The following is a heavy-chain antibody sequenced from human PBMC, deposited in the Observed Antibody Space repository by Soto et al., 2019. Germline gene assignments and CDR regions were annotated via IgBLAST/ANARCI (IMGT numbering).Heavy chain of an antibody. J-gene: IGHJ6*02. CDR3: AAGRTVTTEDESYYYYGMDV. CDR2: IVVGSGNT. V-gene: IGHV1-58*01. CDR1: GFTFTSSA. D-gene: IGHD4-4*01. Sequence: ASVKVSCKASGFTFTSSAVQWVRQARGQRLEWIGWIVVGSGNTNYAQKFQERVTITRDMSTSTAYMELSSLRSEDTAVYYCAAGRTVTTEDESYYYYGMDVWGQGTTVTVYS.